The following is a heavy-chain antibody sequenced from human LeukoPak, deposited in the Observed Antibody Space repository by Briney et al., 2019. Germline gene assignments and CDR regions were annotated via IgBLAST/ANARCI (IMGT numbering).Heavy chain of an antibody. J-gene: IGHJ6*03. D-gene: IGHD6-19*01. V-gene: IGHV1-69*13. CDR3: ARAPYSSGGSTNYYYSYYMDV. Sequence: VASVKVSCKASGGTFSSYAVTWVRQAPGQGLEWMAGIIPFFGTADYAQKFQGRVTIAADASTSTAYMELSSLRSEDTAVYYCARAPYSSGGSTNYYYSYYMDVWGTGTTVTVSS. CDR2: IIPFFGTA. CDR1: GGTFSSYA.